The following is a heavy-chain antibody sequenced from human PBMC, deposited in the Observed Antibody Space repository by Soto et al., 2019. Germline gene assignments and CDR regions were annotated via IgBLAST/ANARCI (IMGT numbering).Heavy chain of an antibody. V-gene: IGHV3-73*02. J-gene: IGHJ1*01. Sequence: EVQLVQSGGGLVQPGGSLKLSGAASGFTFGGSTVHWVRRASGEGLQGVGGIRSKANDYATTYIASVKGRFTISRDDSRNTAYLQMSDLKTEDTAVYYCTGGYCTGGTCYSGYFQHWGQGALVTVFS. CDR1: GFTFGGST. D-gene: IGHD2-15*01. CDR3: TGGYCTGGTCYSGYFQH. CDR2: IRSKANDYAT.